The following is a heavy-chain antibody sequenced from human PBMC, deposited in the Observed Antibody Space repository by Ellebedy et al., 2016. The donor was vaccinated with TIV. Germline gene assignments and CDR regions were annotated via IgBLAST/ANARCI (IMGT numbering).Heavy chain of an antibody. CDR2: TNTDGSDA. J-gene: IGHJ4*02. D-gene: IGHD6-13*01. CDR3: ARGGVSAAGSVFFDY. CDR1: GGSISSGGYY. Sequence: PSETLSLTCTVSGGSISSGGYYWSWVRQAPGKGLVWVSRTNTDGSDATCVDSVKGRFTISRDNAKNTVYLEMHSLRVEDTAVYYCARGGVSAAGSVFFDYWGQGVLVTVSS. V-gene: IGHV3-74*03.